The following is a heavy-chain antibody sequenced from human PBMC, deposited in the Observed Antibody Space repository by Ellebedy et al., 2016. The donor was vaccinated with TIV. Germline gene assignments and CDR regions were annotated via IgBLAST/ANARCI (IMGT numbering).Heavy chain of an antibody. D-gene: IGHD1-26*01. V-gene: IGHV3-23*01. CDR1: GFTFSGYA. CDR2: INNGGRTT. CDR3: AKDMVFGDGKWEIDV. J-gene: IGHJ6*02. Sequence: GESLKISCVASGFTFSGYAMSWVRQAPGKGLEWVSGINNGGRTTSYADSVKGRFTISRDNSRSTLYLQMNSLRDEDSAVYYCAKDMVFGDGKWEIDVWGQGTTVTVSS.